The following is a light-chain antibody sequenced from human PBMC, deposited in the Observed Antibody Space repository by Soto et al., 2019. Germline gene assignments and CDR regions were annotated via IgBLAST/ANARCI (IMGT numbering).Light chain of an antibody. Sequence: EIVLTQSPGTLPLSPGERATLSCRASQSVSSSYLAWYQQKPRQAPRLLIYAESSSATGIPDIFSGSGCGTDFTRTIIRPEHEDFEVYYCQQYGSSPPYTFGPGTKVDIK. J-gene: IGKJ3*01. CDR3: QQYGSSPPYT. CDR1: QSVSSSY. CDR2: AES. V-gene: IGKV3-20*01.